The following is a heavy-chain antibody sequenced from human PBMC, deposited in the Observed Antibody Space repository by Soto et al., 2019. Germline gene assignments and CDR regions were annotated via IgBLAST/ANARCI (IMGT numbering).Heavy chain of an antibody. CDR3: ARRYIVGVTGDY. CDR2: IYSGGTT. Sequence: EVQLVETGGGMIQPGGSLRLSCAVPGFSVSSNYMSWVRQAPGKGLEWVSLIYSGGTTSYADSVKGRFIISRDSSKNTLFLQMNSLRVEYTAVYYCARRYIVGVTGDYWGQGTLVTVSS. J-gene: IGHJ4*02. D-gene: IGHD1-26*01. V-gene: IGHV3-53*02. CDR1: GFSVSSNY.